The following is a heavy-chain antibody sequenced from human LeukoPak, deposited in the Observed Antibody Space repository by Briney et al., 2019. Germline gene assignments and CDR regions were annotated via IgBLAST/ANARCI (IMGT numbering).Heavy chain of an antibody. CDR3: ANGRQDYYYGMDV. CDR2: IYYNGRT. V-gene: IGHV4-59*01. D-gene: IGHD1-26*01. CDR1: GASISDYY. Sequence: SETLSLTCTVSGASISDYYWSWIRQPPGKGLEWIGYIYYNGRTDYNPSLKSRVTISGDTSKNQFSLRLSSVTAVDTAVYYCANGRQDYYYGMDVWGQGATVTVSS. J-gene: IGHJ6*02.